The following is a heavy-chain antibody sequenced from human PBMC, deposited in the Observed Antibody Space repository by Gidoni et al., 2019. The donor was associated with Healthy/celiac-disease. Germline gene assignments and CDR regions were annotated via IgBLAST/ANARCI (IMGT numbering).Heavy chain of an antibody. D-gene: IGHD3-22*01. CDR2: IYWDDDK. CDR3: AHRLNYYDSSGYATQNWFDP. J-gene: IGHJ5*02. CDR1: GFSLSTRGVG. Sequence: QITLKESGPTLVKPTQTLTLTCTFSGFSLSTRGVGVGWIRQPPGKALEWLALIYWDDDKRYSPSLKSRLTITKDTSKNQVVLTMTNMDPVDTATYYCAHRLNYYDSSGYATQNWFDPWGQGTLVTVSS. V-gene: IGHV2-5*02.